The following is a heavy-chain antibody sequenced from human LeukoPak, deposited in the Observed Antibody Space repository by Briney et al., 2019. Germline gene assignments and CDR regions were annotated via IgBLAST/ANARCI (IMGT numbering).Heavy chain of an antibody. CDR2: IYFSGST. CDR3: ARSPSGSWKRPYYFDY. D-gene: IGHD6-13*01. CDR1: GASITNDDYY. J-gene: IGHJ4*02. V-gene: IGHV4-31*03. Sequence: PSQTLSLTCTVSGASITNDDYYWSWIRQHPGKGLEWIGYIYFSGSTYYNPTLKSRASVSVDTSKSQFSLRLTSVTAADTAVYYCARSPSGSWKRPYYFDYWGQGTLVTVSS.